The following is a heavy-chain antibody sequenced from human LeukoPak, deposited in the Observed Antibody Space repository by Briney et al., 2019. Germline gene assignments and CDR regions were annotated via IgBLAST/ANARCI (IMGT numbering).Heavy chain of an antibody. V-gene: IGHV1-2*02. J-gene: IGHJ5*02. CDR2: INPNSGGT. D-gene: IGHD4-11*01. Sequence: GASVKVSCKASGYTFTGYYMHWVRQAPGQGLEWMGWINPNSGGTNYAQKFQGRVTMTRDTSISTAYMELSRLRSDDTAVYYCARGSSTVTVLWPTLNWFDPWGQGTLVTVSS. CDR3: ARGSSTVTVLWPTLNWFDP. CDR1: GYTFTGYY.